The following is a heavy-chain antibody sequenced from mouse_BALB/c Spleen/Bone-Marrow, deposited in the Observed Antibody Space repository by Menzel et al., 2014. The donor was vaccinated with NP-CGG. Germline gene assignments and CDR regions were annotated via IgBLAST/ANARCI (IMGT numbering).Heavy chain of an antibody. Sequence: VQLQQSGPELVKPGASMKISCKASGYSFTGYTMNWVKQSHGKNLEWIGLINPDNGDTSYNQKFKGKATLTVDKSSSTAFMQLISLTSEDSAVYYCARDYSPNMDYWGQGSTLTVSS. V-gene: IGHV1S135*01. J-gene: IGHJ2*01. CDR3: ARDYSPNMDY. D-gene: IGHD2-13*01. CDR1: GYSFTGYT. CDR2: INPDNGDT.